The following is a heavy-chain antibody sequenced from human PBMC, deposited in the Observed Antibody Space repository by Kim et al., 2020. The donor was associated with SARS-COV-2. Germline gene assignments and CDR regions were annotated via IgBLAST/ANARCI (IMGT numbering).Heavy chain of an antibody. J-gene: IGHJ4*02. CDR2: IYYSGST. D-gene: IGHD3-9*01. Sequence: SETLSLTCTVSGGSISSSSYYWGWIRQPPGKGLEWIGSIYYSGSTYYNPSLKSRVTISVDTSKNQFSLKLSSVTAADTAVYYCARKGFWDDWVETSFDYWGQGTLVTVSS. CDR1: GGSISSSSYY. CDR3: ARKGFWDDWVETSFDY. V-gene: IGHV4-39*01.